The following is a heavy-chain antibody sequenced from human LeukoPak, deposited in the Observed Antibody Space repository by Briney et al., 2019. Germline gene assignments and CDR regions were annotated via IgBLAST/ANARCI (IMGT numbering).Heavy chain of an antibody. V-gene: IGHV4-59*01. Sequence: SETLSLTCTVSGGSISSYYWSWLRQPPGKGLEWIGYIYYSGSTNYNPSLKSRVTISVDTSKNQFSLKLSSVTAADTAVYYCARTVGATEFDYWGQGTLVTVSS. CDR1: GGSISSYY. CDR2: IYYSGST. CDR3: ARTVGATEFDY. D-gene: IGHD1-26*01. J-gene: IGHJ4*02.